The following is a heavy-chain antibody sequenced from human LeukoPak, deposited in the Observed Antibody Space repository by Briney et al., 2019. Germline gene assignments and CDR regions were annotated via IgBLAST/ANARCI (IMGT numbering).Heavy chain of an antibody. CDR1: GFTFSGYS. CDR3: AKGGWLEY. J-gene: IGHJ4*02. D-gene: IGHD6-19*01. Sequence: GGSLRLSCAASGFTFSGYSMNWVRQAPGKGLEWVSSISSSTSYIFYADSMKGRFTISRDNAKNSLYLQMNSLRAEDTAIYYCAKGGWLEYWGQGTLVTVSS. CDR2: ISSSTSYI. V-gene: IGHV3-21*04.